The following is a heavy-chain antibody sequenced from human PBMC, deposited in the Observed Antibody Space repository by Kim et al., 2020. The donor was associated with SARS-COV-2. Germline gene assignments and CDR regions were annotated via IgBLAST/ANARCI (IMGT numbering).Heavy chain of an antibody. CDR1: RFTFNNYR. D-gene: IGHD3-10*01. V-gene: IGHV3-74*01. CDR2: ISSDGSIT. J-gene: IGHJ6*02. CDR3: ARGFFMDGFDV. Sequence: GGSLRLSCAVSRFTFNNYRINCVRHAPGKGLVWVSRISSDGSITNYADSVKGRFTMSRDNAENTLYLQMNSLRAEDTAVYYCARGFFMDGFDVWGQGTTVTVSS.